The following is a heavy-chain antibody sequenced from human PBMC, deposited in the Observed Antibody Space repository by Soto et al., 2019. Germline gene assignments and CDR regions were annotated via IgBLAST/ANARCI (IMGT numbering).Heavy chain of an antibody. CDR2: IYYSGST. D-gene: IGHD2-8*01. J-gene: IGHJ6*02. CDR3: AKTKTPPVRNGMDV. CDR1: GDSLSSGGYY. V-gene: IGHV4-31*04. Sequence: QVRLQESGPGLVRPSQTLSLTCTVSGDSLSSGGYYCSWIRQLPGKGLEWIGFIYYSGSTFYNPSLWSRVSMSADASKNQISLKLSSVTAADTAVYYCAKTKTPPVRNGMDVWGQGTTVTVSS.